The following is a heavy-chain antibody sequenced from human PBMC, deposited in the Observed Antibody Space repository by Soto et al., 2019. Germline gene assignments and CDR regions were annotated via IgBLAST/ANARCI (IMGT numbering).Heavy chain of an antibody. J-gene: IGHJ4*02. Sequence: GGSLRLSCAASGFTFSSYAMHWVRQAPGKGLEWVAVISYDGSNKYYADSVKGRFTISRDNSKNTLYLQMNSLRAEDTAVYYCARELWFGEQAAYFDYWGQGTLVTVSS. CDR2: ISYDGSNK. CDR1: GFTFSSYA. V-gene: IGHV3-30-3*01. D-gene: IGHD3-10*01. CDR3: ARELWFGEQAAYFDY.